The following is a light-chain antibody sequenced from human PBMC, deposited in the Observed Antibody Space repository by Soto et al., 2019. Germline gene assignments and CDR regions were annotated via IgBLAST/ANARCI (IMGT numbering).Light chain of an antibody. V-gene: IGLV2-14*01. J-gene: IGLJ2*01. Sequence: QSALTQPASVSGSPGQSITISCTGTSSDVGGYNYVSWYQQHPGKAPKLMIYEVSNRPSGVSNRFSGSKSGNTASLTISWLQAEDEVDYYCSSYTSSSTLVVFGGGTKLTVL. CDR3: SSYTSSSTLVV. CDR2: EVS. CDR1: SSDVGGYNY.